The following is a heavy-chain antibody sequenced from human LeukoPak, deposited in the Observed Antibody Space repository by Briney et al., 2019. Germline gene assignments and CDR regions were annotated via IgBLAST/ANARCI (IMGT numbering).Heavy chain of an antibody. CDR2: IIPIFGTA. V-gene: IGHV1-69*05. D-gene: IGHD2-2*01. Sequence: SVKVSCKASGGTFSCNANSWERQAPGQGLEWMGGIIPIFGTANYAQKFKGRVTITTDESTSTAYMELRSLRSEDTAVYYCARASVVVPAAAESYYYYYIDVWGKGTTVTVSS. J-gene: IGHJ6*03. CDR3: ARASVVVPAAAESYYYYYIDV. CDR1: GGTFSCNA.